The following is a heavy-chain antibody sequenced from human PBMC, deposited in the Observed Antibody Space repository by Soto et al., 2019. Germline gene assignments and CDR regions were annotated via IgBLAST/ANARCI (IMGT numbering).Heavy chain of an antibody. J-gene: IGHJ4*02. V-gene: IGHV3-33*01. D-gene: IGHD4-17*01. CDR3: ARRPADYGPFDY. CDR2: IWYDGSNK. CDR1: GFTFSSYG. Sequence: GGSLRLSCAASGFTFSSYGMHWVRQAPGKGLEWVAVIWYDGSNKYYADSVKGRFTISRDNSKNTLYLQMNSLRAEDTAVYYCARRPADYGPFDYWGQGTLVTVS.